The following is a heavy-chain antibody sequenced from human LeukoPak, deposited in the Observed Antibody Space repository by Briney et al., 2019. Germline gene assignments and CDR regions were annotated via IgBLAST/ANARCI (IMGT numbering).Heavy chain of an antibody. CDR1: GGSISSSSYY. D-gene: IGHD1-26*01. J-gene: IGHJ3*02. CDR2: IYYSGST. Sequence: PSETLSLTCTVSGGSISSSSYYWGWIRQPPGKGLEWIGSIYYSGSTYYNPSLKSRVTISVDTSKNQFSLKLSSVTAADTAVYYRARDDGRGDAFDIWGQGTMVTVSS. CDR3: ARDDGRGDAFDI. V-gene: IGHV4-39*07.